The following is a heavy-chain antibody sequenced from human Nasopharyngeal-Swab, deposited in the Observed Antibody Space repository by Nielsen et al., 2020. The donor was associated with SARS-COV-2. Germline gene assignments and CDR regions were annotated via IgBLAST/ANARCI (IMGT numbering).Heavy chain of an antibody. Sequence: WIRPHPGKGLEWVSGISWNSGSTGYADSVKGRFTISRDNAKNYLYLQMNSLRAEDTALYYCAKDNNPYYYDSSGYAFDIWGQGTMVTVSS. CDR2: ISWNSGST. V-gene: IGHV3-9*01. J-gene: IGHJ3*02. D-gene: IGHD3-22*01. CDR3: AKDNNPYYYDSSGYAFDI.